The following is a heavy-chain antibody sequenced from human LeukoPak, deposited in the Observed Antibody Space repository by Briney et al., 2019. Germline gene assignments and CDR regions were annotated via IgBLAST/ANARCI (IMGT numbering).Heavy chain of an antibody. CDR2: IYPGDSDT. Sequence: GESLKISCKGSGYSFTTYWIGWVRQVPGKGLQWMGIIYPGDSDTRNRPSFQGQVALSVDKSINTAYLQWSSLKASDTAIYYCARAKLGYCSGASCYTQYYFEYWGQGTLVTVSS. D-gene: IGHD2-2*02. J-gene: IGHJ4*02. CDR3: ARAKLGYCSGASCYTQYYFEY. CDR1: GYSFTTYW. V-gene: IGHV5-51*01.